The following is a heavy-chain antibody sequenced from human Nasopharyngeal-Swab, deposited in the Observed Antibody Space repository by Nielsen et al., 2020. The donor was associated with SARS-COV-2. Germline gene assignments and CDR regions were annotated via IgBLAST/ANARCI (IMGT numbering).Heavy chain of an antibody. CDR1: GFTFSSYA. CDR2: ISGSGGST. V-gene: IGHV3-23*01. J-gene: IGHJ4*02. Sequence: GGSLRLSCAASGFTFSSYAMSWVRQAPGKGLEWVSAISGSGGSTYYADSVKGRFTISRDNSKNTLYLQMNSLRAEDTAVYYCAKTTGGWLLPSVPTYFDYWGQGTLVTVSS. D-gene: IGHD2-15*01. CDR3: AKTTGGWLLPSVPTYFDY.